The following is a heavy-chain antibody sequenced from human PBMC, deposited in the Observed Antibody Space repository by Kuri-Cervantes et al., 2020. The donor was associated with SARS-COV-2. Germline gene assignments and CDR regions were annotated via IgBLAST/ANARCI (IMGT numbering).Heavy chain of an antibody. CDR2: ISYSGST. CDR3: ARSDYGDYVLDY. CDR1: GGSISSSSYY. Sequence: SETLSLTCSVSGGSISSSSYYWGWIRQPPGKGLEWVGSISYSGSTYYNPSLKSRITISVDTSKNQFSLKLSSVTAADTAVYYCARSDYGDYVLDYWGQGTLVTVSS. D-gene: IGHD4-17*01. V-gene: IGHV4-39*07. J-gene: IGHJ4*02.